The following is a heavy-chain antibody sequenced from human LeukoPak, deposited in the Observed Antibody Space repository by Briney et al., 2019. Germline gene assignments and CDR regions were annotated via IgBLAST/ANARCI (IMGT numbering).Heavy chain of an antibody. CDR1: GYTFTSYA. CDR2: INAGNGNT. J-gene: IGHJ5*02. Sequence: ASVKVSCNASGYTFTSYAMHWVRQAPGQRLEWMGWINAGNGNTKYSQKFQGRVTITRDTSASTAYMELSSLRSEDTAVYYCAREQRGYSGYEAGENWFDPWGQGTLVTVSS. V-gene: IGHV1-3*01. D-gene: IGHD5-12*01. CDR3: AREQRGYSGYEAGENWFDP.